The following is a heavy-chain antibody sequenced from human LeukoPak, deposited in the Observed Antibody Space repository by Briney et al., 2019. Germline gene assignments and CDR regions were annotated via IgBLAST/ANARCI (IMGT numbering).Heavy chain of an antibody. CDR2: IRYDGSNK. CDR1: GFTFSSYG. Sequence: QSGGSLRLSCAASGFTFSSYGMHWVRQAPGKGLEWVAFIRYDGSNKYYADSVKGRFTISRDNSKNTLYLQMNSLRAEDTAVYYCAKDHFHGYSYCDYWGQGTLVTVSS. J-gene: IGHJ4*02. D-gene: IGHD5-18*01. V-gene: IGHV3-30*02. CDR3: AKDHFHGYSYCDY.